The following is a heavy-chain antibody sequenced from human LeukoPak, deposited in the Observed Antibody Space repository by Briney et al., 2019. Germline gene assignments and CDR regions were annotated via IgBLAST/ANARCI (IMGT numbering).Heavy chain of an antibody. D-gene: IGHD3-9*01. V-gene: IGHV3-23*01. CDR1: GFPFSRYA. J-gene: IGHJ6*02. Sequence: PGGSLRLSCAASGFPFSRYAMSWVRQARGRGLEWVSDISGSGGSTYYADSVKGRFTISRDNSKNTLYVQMNSLRAEDTAIYYCAKGGRLRYFADRIGYYGMDVWGQGTTVTVSS. CDR2: ISGSGGST. CDR3: AKGGRLRYFADRIGYYGMDV.